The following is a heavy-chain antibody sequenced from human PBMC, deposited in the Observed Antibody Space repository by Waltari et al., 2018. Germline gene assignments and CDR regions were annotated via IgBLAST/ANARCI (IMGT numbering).Heavy chain of an antibody. V-gene: IGHV4-4*02. D-gene: IGHD6-13*01. J-gene: IGHJ4*02. CDR1: GPSINSPNC. CDR2: IYHSGKT. CDR3: ARRTSWSLYYFDY. Sequence: QVQLQESGPGLVRPSGTLSLTCVVSGPSINSPNCWGWVRQPPGKGLEWIGQIYHSGKTNYNPSLKSRVTISVDRPKNQFSLKLTSVTAADTAVYYCARRTSWSLYYFDYWGQGSLVTVSS.